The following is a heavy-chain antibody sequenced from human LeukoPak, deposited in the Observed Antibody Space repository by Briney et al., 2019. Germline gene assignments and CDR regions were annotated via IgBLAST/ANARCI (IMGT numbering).Heavy chain of an antibody. V-gene: IGHV4-59*01. CDR2: INDSGST. J-gene: IGHJ4*02. CDR1: GGSISSYF. D-gene: IGHD3-22*01. CDR3: ARSDSLGDDY. Sequence: PSETLSLTCTVSGGSISSYFWSWIRQPPGKGLEWIGYINDSGSTTYIPSLKSRVTISLDTSTKQFSLKLSSVTAADTAVYYCARSDSLGDDYWGQGTLVTVSS.